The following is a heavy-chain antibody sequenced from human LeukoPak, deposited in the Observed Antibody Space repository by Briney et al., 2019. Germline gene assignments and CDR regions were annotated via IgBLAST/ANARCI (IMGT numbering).Heavy chain of an antibody. CDR3: ASVPYYDFWGGYYSF. CDR2: INPNSGGT. V-gene: IGHV1-2*02. J-gene: IGHJ4*02. Sequence: ASVKVSCKASGYTFTSYGISWVRQAPGQGLEWMGWINPNSGGTNYAQKFQGRVTMTRDTSISTAYMELSRLRSDDTAVYYCASVPYYDFWGGYYSFWGQGTLVTVSS. CDR1: GYTFTSYG. D-gene: IGHD3-3*01.